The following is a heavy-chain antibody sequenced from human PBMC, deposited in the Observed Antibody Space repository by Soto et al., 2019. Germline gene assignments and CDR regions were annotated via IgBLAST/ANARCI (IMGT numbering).Heavy chain of an antibody. Sequence: QVQLVQSGAEVKKPGSSVKVSCKASGGTFSSYAISWVRQAPGQGLEWMGGIIPIFGTANYAQKFQGRVXIXAXXSTSTAYMELSSLRSEDTAVYYCARWLVPLYYFDYWGQGTLVTVSS. CDR1: GGTFSSYA. CDR2: IIPIFGTA. D-gene: IGHD6-19*01. CDR3: ARWLVPLYYFDY. V-gene: IGHV1-69*12. J-gene: IGHJ4*02.